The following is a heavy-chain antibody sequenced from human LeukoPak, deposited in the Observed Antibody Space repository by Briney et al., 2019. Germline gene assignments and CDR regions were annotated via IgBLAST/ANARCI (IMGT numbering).Heavy chain of an antibody. V-gene: IGHV3-48*04. CDR1: GFTFSSYS. J-gene: IGHJ6*03. Sequence: GGSLRLSCAASGFTFSSYSMNWVRQAPGKGLEWVSYISSSSSTIYYADSVKGRFTISRDNAKNSLYLQMNSLRAEDTAVYYCARGNYYYYYYMDVWGKGTTVTVSS. CDR3: ARGNYYYYYYMDV. CDR2: ISSSSSTI.